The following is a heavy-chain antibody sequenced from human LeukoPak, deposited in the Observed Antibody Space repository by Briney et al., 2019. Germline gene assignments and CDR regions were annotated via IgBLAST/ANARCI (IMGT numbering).Heavy chain of an antibody. J-gene: IGHJ4*02. CDR2: INPNSGGT. V-gene: IGHV1-2*02. CDR3: ARSRFYGVARRYYFDY. CDR1: GYTFTGYY. Sequence: ASVKVSCKASGYTFTGYYMHWVRQAPGQGLEWMGWINPNSGGTNYAQKFQGRVTMTRDTSISTAYMELSRLRSDDTAVYYCARSRFYGVARRYYFDYWGQGTLVTASS. D-gene: IGHD3-3*01.